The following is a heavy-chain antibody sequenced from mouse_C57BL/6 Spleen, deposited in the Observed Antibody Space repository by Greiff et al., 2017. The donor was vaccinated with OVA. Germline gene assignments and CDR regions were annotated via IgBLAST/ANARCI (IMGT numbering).Heavy chain of an antibody. D-gene: IGHD2-5*01. Sequence: VQLKESGPGLVKPSQSLSLTCSVTGYSITSGYYWNWIRQFPGNKLEWMGYISYDGSNNYNPSLKNRISITRDTSKNQFFLKLNSVTTEDTATYYCAREGYYSNYYAMDYWGQGTSVTVSS. V-gene: IGHV3-6*01. CDR3: AREGYYSNYYAMDY. CDR2: ISYDGSN. CDR1: GYSITSGYY. J-gene: IGHJ4*01.